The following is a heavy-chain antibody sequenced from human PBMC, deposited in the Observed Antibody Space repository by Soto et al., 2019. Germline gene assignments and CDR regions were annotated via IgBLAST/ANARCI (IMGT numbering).Heavy chain of an antibody. CDR1: GFTFSRDA. V-gene: IGHV3-30*04. D-gene: IGHD2-15*01. CDR3: VKDRGGCWTFES. Sequence: QVQLVESGGGVVQPGRSLRLSCAAAGFTFSRDAMHWVRQAPGKGLEWVAVITYDGLDKIKWYAESVEGRFTISRDNSKSMLYLEMNSLRLEDTAVYYYVKDRGGCWTFESWGQGTLVTVSS. J-gene: IGHJ4*02. CDR2: ITYDGLDKIK.